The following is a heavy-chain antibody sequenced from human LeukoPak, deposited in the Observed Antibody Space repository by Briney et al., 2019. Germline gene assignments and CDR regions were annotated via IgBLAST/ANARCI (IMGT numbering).Heavy chain of an antibody. CDR1: GDSVSSNSAA. J-gene: IGHJ6*04. D-gene: IGHD3-9*01. CDR3: ARGPARTYYDILTGTRDPHYYYGMDV. Sequence: PSQTLSLTCAISGDSVSSNSAAWNWIRQSPSRGLEWLGRTYYRSKLYNDYAVSVKSRITINPDTSKNQFSLQLNSVTPEDTAVYYCARGPARTYYDILTGTRDPHYYYGMDVWGKGTTVTVSS. CDR2: TYYRSKLYN. V-gene: IGHV6-1*01.